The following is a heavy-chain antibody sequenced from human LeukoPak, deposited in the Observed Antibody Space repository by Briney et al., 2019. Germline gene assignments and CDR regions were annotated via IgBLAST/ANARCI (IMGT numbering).Heavy chain of an antibody. Sequence: SVKVSCKASGYTFTGSYMHWVRQAPGKGLEWVGGFIPIFGIANCAQKFQGRFTITADKSTSTAYMELSSLRSEDTAVYYCARDCSSTSCYNPNYYYYGMDVWGQGTTVTVSS. V-gene: IGHV1-69*10. CDR3: ARDCSSTSCYNPNYYYYGMDV. CDR2: FIPIFGIA. D-gene: IGHD2-2*02. J-gene: IGHJ6*02. CDR1: GYTFTGSY.